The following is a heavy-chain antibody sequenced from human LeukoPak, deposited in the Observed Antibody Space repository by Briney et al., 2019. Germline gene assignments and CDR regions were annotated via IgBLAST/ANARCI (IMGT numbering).Heavy chain of an antibody. CDR2: ISYDGSNK. CDR3: ASRGIVGATDFDY. CDR1: GFTFSSYA. Sequence: GGSLRLSCAASGFTFSSYAMHWVRQAPGKGLEWVAVISYDGSNKYYADSVKGRFTISRDNSKNTLYLQTNSLRAEDTAVYYCASRGIVGATDFDYWGQGTLVTVSS. D-gene: IGHD1-26*01. J-gene: IGHJ4*02. V-gene: IGHV3-30-3*01.